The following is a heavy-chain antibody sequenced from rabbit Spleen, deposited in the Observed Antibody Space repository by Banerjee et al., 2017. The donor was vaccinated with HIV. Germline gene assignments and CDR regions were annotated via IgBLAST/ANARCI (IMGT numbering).Heavy chain of an antibody. D-gene: IGHD8-1*01. CDR3: ARDSGTSFSSYGMDL. V-gene: IGHV1S40*01. CDR2: IGAGVSSTT. Sequence: VESGGDLVKPGASLTLTCTASGFSFSYSDYMCWVRQPPGKGPEWIACIGAGVSSTTYYATWAKGRFTISKTSSTTVTLQMTSLTAADTATYFCARDSGTSFSSYGMDLWGPGTLVTVS. CDR1: GFSFSYSDY. J-gene: IGHJ6*01.